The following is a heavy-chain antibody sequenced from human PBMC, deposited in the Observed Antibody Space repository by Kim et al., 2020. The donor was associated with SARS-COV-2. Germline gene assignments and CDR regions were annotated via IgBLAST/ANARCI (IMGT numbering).Heavy chain of an antibody. CDR3: ARHLLDFDY. CDR2: SDA. J-gene: IGHJ4*02. Sequence: SDARYSPSFQGQVTISADKSISTAYLQWSSLKASDTAMYYCARHLLDFDYWGQGTLVTVSS. D-gene: IGHD2-2*03. V-gene: IGHV5-51*01.